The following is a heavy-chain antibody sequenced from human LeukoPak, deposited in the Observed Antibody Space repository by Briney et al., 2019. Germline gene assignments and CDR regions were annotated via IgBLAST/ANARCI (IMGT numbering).Heavy chain of an antibody. CDR2: IYYSGST. CDR3: GGYDQNNWFDP. CDR1: GGSISSGDYY. V-gene: IGHV4-30-4*01. D-gene: IGHD5-12*01. J-gene: IGHJ5*02. Sequence: SQTLSLTCTVSGGSISSGDYYWSWIRQPPGKGLEWIGYIYYSGSTYYNPSLKSRVTISVDTSKNQFSLKLSSVTAADTAVYYCGGYDQNNWFDPWGQGTLVAVSS.